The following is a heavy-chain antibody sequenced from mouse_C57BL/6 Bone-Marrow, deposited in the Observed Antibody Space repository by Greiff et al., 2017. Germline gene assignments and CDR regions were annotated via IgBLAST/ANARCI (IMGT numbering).Heavy chain of an antibody. V-gene: IGHV5-17*01. CDR2: ISSGSSTI. J-gene: IGHJ4*01. Sequence: EVNVVESGGGLVKPGGSLKLSCAASGFTFSDYGMHWVRQAPEKGLEWVAYISSGSSTIYYADTVEGRFTISRDNAKNTLVLQMTSLRSEDTVMYYCARRGEMDYWGQETSVTVSS. CDR3: ARRGEMDY. CDR1: GFTFSDYG.